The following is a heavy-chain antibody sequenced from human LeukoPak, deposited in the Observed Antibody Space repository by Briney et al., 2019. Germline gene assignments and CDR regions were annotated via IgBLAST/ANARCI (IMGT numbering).Heavy chain of an antibody. D-gene: IGHD3-22*01. J-gene: IGHJ4*02. CDR2: INPNRGGT. Sequence: ASVKVSCKASGYTFTGYYMHWVRQAPGQGLEWMGWINPNRGGTNYAQKFQGRVTMTRDTSISTAYMELSRLRSDDTAVYYCARSDDYDSSGYYYFDYWGQGTLVTVSS. V-gene: IGHV1-2*02. CDR1: GYTFTGYY. CDR3: ARSDDYDSSGYYYFDY.